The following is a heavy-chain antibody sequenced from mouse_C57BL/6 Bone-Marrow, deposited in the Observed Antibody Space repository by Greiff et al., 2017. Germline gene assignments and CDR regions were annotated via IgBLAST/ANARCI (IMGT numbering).Heavy chain of an antibody. Sequence: EVHLVEPGGGLVQPGESLKLSCESNEYEFPSSDMPWVRKTPEKRLELVAAINTDGGSTYYPDTMERRFIISRDNTKKTLYLQMSSLRSEDTALYYCARHCYYCGSSYVDWYFDVWGTGTTVTVSA. CDR3: ARHCYYCGSSYVDWYFDV. CDR2: INTDGGST. V-gene: IGHV5-2*01. D-gene: IGHD1-1*01. J-gene: IGHJ1*03. CDR1: EYEFPSSD.